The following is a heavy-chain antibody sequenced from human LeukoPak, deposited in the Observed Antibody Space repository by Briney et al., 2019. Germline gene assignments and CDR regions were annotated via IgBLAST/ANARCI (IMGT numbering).Heavy chain of an antibody. D-gene: IGHD1-26*01. Sequence: SQTLSLTRAISGDSVSSNSAAWNWIRQSPSRGLEWLGRTYYRSKWYNDYAVSVKSRITINPDTSKNQFSLQLNSVTPEDTAVYYCAREEPGSYSIADAFDIWGQGTMVTVSS. CDR3: AREEPGSYSIADAFDI. CDR2: TYYRSKWYN. V-gene: IGHV6-1*01. CDR1: GDSVSSNSAA. J-gene: IGHJ3*02.